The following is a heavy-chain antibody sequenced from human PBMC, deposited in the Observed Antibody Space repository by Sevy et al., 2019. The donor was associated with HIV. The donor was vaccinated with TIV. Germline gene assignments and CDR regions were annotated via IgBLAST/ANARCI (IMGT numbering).Heavy chain of an antibody. J-gene: IGHJ4*02. CDR3: SKPGPTGYHFDY. V-gene: IGHV3-23*01. CDR2: ISGSGGST. CDR1: GFTFSSYA. D-gene: IGHD5-18*01. Sequence: GGSLRLSCAASGFTFSSYAMSWVRQAPGKGLEWVSAISGSGGSTYYADSVKGRFTISRDNSKNRLYLQMNSLRAEDTVVYYCSKPGPTGYHFDYWGQGTLVTVSS.